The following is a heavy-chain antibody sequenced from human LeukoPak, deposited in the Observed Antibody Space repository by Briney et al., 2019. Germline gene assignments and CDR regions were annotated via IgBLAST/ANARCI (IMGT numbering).Heavy chain of an antibody. CDR3: ARVPLVYLARTEESAPTYYYYMDV. CDR2: INPSGGST. D-gene: IGHD2/OR15-2a*01. J-gene: IGHJ6*03. V-gene: IGHV1-46*01. Sequence: GASVKVSCKASGYTFTSYYMHWVRQAPGQGLEWMGIINPSGGSTSYAQKFQGRVTMTRDMSTSTVYMELSSLRSEDTAVYYCARVPLVYLARTEESAPTYYYYMDVWGKGTTVTISS. CDR1: GYTFTSYY.